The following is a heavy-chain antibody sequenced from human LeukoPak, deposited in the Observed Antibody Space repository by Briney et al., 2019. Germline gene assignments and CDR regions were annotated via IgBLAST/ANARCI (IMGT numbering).Heavy chain of an antibody. D-gene: IGHD2-15*01. J-gene: IGHJ4*02. Sequence: GGSLRLSCAASGLTFSSYWMHWVRQAPGKGLVWVSRINSDGSSTSYADSVKGRFTISRDNAKNTLYLQMNSLRAEDTAVYYCARDLIGEKYCSGGSCYVYWGQGTLVTVSS. V-gene: IGHV3-74*01. CDR1: GLTFSSYW. CDR3: ARDLIGEKYCSGGSCYVY. CDR2: INSDGSST.